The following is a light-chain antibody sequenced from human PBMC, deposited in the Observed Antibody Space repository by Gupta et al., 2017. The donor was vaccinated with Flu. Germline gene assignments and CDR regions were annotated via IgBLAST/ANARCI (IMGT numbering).Light chain of an antibody. CDR3: QQATAFPPS. Sequence: DIQMTQSPSSVSASVGDRVTITCRASHDIDTWLVWYQQKPGKAPKLLLYTASSLQSGVPSRFGGSGSVTDFTLTISSLQPEDFAVYYCQQATAFPPSFGQGTKVEIK. V-gene: IGKV1D-12*01. CDR1: HDIDTW. J-gene: IGKJ2*01. CDR2: TAS.